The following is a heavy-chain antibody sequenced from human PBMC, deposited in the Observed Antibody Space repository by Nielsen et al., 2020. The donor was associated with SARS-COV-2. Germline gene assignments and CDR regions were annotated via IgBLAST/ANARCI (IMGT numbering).Heavy chain of an antibody. Sequence: SETLSLTCAVYGGSFSGYYWSWIRQPPGKGLEWIGEINHSGSTNYNPSLKSRVTISVDTSKNQFSLKLSSVTAADTAVYYCARDQGDFWSGYYYNWFDPWGQGTLVTVSS. J-gene: IGHJ5*02. CDR1: GGSFSGYY. CDR3: ARDQGDFWSGYYYNWFDP. CDR2: INHSGST. D-gene: IGHD3-3*01. V-gene: IGHV4-34*01.